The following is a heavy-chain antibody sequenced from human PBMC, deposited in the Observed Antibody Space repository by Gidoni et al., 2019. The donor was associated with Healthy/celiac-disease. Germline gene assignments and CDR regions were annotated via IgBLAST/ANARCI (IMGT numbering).Heavy chain of an antibody. CDR3: AKDRAVAARTGAFDI. V-gene: IGHV3-23*01. D-gene: IGHD6-19*01. Sequence: EVQLLESGGGLVQPGGSLRLSCAASGFTFSRYAMSWVRQAPGKGLEWVSAISGSGGSTYYADSVKGRFTISRDNAKNTLYLKMNSLRAEDTAVYYCAKDRAVAARTGAFDIWGQGTMVTVSS. J-gene: IGHJ3*02. CDR2: ISGSGGST. CDR1: GFTFSRYA.